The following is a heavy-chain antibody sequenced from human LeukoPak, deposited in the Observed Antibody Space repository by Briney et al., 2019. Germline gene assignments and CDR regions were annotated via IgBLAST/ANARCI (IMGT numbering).Heavy chain of an antibody. D-gene: IGHD2-21*01. J-gene: IGHJ4*02. Sequence: GGSLRLSCAASGFTFSSYGMHWVRQAPGKGLEWVSSISSSSSYIYYADSVKGRFTISRDNAKNSLYLQMNSLRAEDTAVYYCAREDSISFDYWGQGTLVTVSS. V-gene: IGHV3-21*01. CDR2: ISSSSSYI. CDR3: AREDSISFDY. CDR1: GFTFSSYG.